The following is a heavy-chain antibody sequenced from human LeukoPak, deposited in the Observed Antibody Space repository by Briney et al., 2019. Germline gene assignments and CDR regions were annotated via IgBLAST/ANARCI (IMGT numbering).Heavy chain of an antibody. D-gene: IGHD2-2*01. Sequence: GGSLTLSCAASGFTFSSYSMNWVRQAPGKGREWVSSISSSSSYIYYTDSVKGRFTISRDNAKNSLYLQMNSLRAEDTAVYYCARTVPAAMLGWFDPWGQGTLVTVSS. CDR2: ISSSSSYI. J-gene: IGHJ5*02. CDR3: ARTVPAAMLGWFDP. CDR1: GFTFSSYS. V-gene: IGHV3-21*04.